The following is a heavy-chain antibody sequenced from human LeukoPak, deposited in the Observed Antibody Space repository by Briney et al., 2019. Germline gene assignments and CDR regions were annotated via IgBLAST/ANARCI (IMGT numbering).Heavy chain of an antibody. CDR2: INQYGSEK. V-gene: IGHV3-7*01. Sequence: GGSLRLSCAASGFTFSSNWMSWVRQAPGKGLEWVANINQYGSEKYYVDSVKGRFTISRDNAKNSLYLQMNSLRAKDTAVYYCARAVAENWFDPWGQGTLVTVSS. CDR3: ARAVAENWFDP. J-gene: IGHJ5*02. CDR1: GFTFSSNW. D-gene: IGHD6-19*01.